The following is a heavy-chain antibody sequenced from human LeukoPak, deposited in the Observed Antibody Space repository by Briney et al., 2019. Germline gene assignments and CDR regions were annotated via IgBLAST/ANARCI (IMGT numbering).Heavy chain of an antibody. J-gene: IGHJ6*04. Sequence: GASVKVSCKASGYTFTSYGISWVRQAPGQGLEWMGWISAYNGNTNYAQKLQGRVTMTTDTSTSTAYMELRSLRSDDTAVYYCARDISVYDFRSGYNTYYYGMDVWGKGTTVTVSS. CDR2: ISAYNGNT. CDR1: GYTFTSYG. D-gene: IGHD3-3*01. V-gene: IGHV1-18*01. CDR3: ARDISVYDFRSGYNTYYYGMDV.